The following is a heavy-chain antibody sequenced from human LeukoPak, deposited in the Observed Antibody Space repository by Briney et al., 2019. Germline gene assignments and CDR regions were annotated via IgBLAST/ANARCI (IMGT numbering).Heavy chain of an antibody. CDR3: AREYYDNSGGEDAFDI. D-gene: IGHD3-22*01. V-gene: IGHV3-53*01. CDR1: GXTFSSYA. J-gene: IGHJ3*02. CDR2: IYSGGST. Sequence: GGSLRLSCAASGXTFSSYAMSWVRQAPGKGLEWVSVIYSGGSTFYADSVEGRFTISRDNSNNTLYLQMNSLRAEDTAMYYCAREYYDNSGGEDAFDIWGPGTMVTVSS.